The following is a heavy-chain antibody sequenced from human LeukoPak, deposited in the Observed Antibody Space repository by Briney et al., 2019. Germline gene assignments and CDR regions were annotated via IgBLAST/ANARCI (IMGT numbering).Heavy chain of an antibody. J-gene: IGHJ4*02. V-gene: IGHV1-18*01. CDR3: TRGRGYCSGSSCYLSYFDF. CDR2: ISAYNGNT. D-gene: IGHD2-15*01. CDR1: GYTFTNYG. Sequence: ASVKVSCKTSGYTFTNYGISWVRRAPGQGLEWLAWISAYNGNTTFAQNLQGRVTMTTDTSTNTAYMELRSLRSDDTAVYYCTRGRGYCSGSSCYLSYFDFWGQGTLVLVSS.